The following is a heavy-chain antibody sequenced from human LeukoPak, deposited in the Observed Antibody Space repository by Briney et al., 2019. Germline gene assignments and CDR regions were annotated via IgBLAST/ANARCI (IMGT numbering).Heavy chain of an antibody. D-gene: IGHD2-15*01. Sequence: GGSLRLSCAASGFTFNYAMTWPRRPPGKGLEWVSAISGSGGSTYYADSVNGRFTISNDNSKNTLYLLMSSLRPEDTAVYYCAKHADGSGRPRAGFDHWGQGTLVTVSS. CDR1: GFTFNYA. J-gene: IGHJ4*02. CDR2: ISGSGGST. CDR3: AKHADGSGRPRAGFDH. V-gene: IGHV3-23*01.